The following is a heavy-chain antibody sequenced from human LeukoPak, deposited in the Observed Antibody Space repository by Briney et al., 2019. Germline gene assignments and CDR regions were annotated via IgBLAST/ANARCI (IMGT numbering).Heavy chain of an antibody. CDR1: GFTFSSYW. CDR3: AELGITMIGGV. D-gene: IGHD3-10*02. V-gene: IGHV3-7*01. Sequence: GGSLRLSCAGSGFTFSSYWMSWVRQAPGKGLEWVANIKQDGSEKYSVDSVKGRFTISRDSAKNSLYLQMNSLRVEDTAVYYCAELGITMIGGVWGKGTTVTISS. J-gene: IGHJ6*04. CDR2: IKQDGSEK.